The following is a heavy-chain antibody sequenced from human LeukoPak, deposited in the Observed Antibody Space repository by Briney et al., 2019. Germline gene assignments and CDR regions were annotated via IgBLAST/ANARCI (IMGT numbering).Heavy chain of an antibody. CDR3: VTGGIAVAGRGGY. J-gene: IGHJ4*02. V-gene: IGHV3-9*01. CDR2: ISWNSGSI. Sequence: GGSLRLSCAASGFTFDDYAMHWVRQAPGKGLEWVSGISWNSGSIGYADSVKGRFTISRDNAKNSLYLQMNSLRAEDTALYYCVTGGIAVAGRGGYWGQGTLVTVSS. D-gene: IGHD6-19*01. CDR1: GFTFDDYA.